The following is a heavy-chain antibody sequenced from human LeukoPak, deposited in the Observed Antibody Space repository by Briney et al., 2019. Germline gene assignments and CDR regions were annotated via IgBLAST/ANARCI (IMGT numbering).Heavy chain of an antibody. CDR1: GGSISSHY. CDR2: IYYSGST. J-gene: IGHJ5*02. CDR3: ARDRRVCSSTSCYGINWFDP. D-gene: IGHD2-2*01. V-gene: IGHV4-59*11. Sequence: SETLSLTCTVSGGSISSHYWSWIRQPPGKGLEWIAYIYYSGSTNYNPSLKSRVTISVDTSKNQFSLKLSSVTAADTAVYYCARDRRVCSSTSCYGINWFDPWGQGTLVTVSS.